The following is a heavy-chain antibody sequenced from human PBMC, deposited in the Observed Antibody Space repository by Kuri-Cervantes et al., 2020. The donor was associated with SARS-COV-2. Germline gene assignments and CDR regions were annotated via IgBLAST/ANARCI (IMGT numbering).Heavy chain of an antibody. CDR2: VSYNGTNK. Sequence: LSLTCAASGFTFSSYGMHWVRQAPGKGLEWVAVVSYNGTNKYYADSVKGRFTISRDNSRNIVYLQMNSLRPEDTALYYCTREAYDYNMGFDSWGQGTLVTVSS. CDR3: TREAYDYNMGFDS. CDR1: GFTFSSYG. J-gene: IGHJ4*02. D-gene: IGHD4-11*01. V-gene: IGHV3-30*19.